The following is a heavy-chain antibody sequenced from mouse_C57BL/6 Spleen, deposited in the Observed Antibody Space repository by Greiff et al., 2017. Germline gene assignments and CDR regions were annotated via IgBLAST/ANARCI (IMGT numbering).Heavy chain of an antibody. Sequence: VQLKESVAELVRPGASVKLSCTASGFNIKNTYMHWVKQRPEQGLEWIGRIDPANGNTKYAPKFQGKATITADTSSNTAYLQLSSLTSEDTAIYYCASPPSFYYGSSYAMDYWGQGTSVTVAS. J-gene: IGHJ4*01. CDR2: IDPANGNT. V-gene: IGHV14-3*01. D-gene: IGHD1-1*01. CDR3: ASPPSFYYGSSYAMDY. CDR1: GFNIKNTY.